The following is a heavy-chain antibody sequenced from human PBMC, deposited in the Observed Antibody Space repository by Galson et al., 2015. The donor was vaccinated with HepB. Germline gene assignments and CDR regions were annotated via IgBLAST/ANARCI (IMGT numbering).Heavy chain of an antibody. D-gene: IGHD2-15*01. J-gene: IGHJ4*02. CDR2: IKQDGSEK. V-gene: IGHV3-7*03. CDR3: AREVVVAATLFNYPKRGYFDY. CDR1: GFTFSSYW. Sequence: CLRLSCAASGFTFSSYWLSWVRRAPGKGLEWVANIKQDGSEKYYVESVKGRFTISRDNAKNSLYLQMTSLRAEDTAVYYCAREVVVAATLFNYPKRGYFDYWGQGTLVTVSS.